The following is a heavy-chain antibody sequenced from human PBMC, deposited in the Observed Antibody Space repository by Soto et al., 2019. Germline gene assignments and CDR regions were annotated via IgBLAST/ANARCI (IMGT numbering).Heavy chain of an antibody. D-gene: IGHD4-17*01. CDR1: GLTFSNYD. V-gene: IGHV3-7*04. CDR2: IKKDGTET. Sequence: PGGSLRLSCSASGLTFSNYDIVWVRQAPGKGLEWVANIKKDGTETYYVDSVKGRFTISRDNAKNSLYLQMNSLRAEDTAVYYCARDRLYTVATPEFDYWGQGTLVTVSS. J-gene: IGHJ4*02. CDR3: ARDRLYTVATPEFDY.